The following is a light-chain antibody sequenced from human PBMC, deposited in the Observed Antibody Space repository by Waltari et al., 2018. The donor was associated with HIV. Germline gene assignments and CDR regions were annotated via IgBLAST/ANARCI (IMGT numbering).Light chain of an antibody. CDR3: HHYGSTRDT. V-gene: IGKV3-20*01. CDR1: VSVSITY. CDR2: DTS. J-gene: IGKJ2*01. Sequence: DSVLTQIPGTLSLSLGERATLSCRASVSVSITYLAWYQQKPGQRPRLLIYDTSSRATGIPDRFSGSGSGTDFTLTISRLEPEDFAVYYCHHYGSTRDTFGQGTKLEIK.